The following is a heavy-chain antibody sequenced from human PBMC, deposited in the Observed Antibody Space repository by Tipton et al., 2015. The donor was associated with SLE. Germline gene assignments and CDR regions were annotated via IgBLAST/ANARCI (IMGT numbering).Heavy chain of an antibody. J-gene: IGHJ5*02. CDR2: IYTSGST. CDR3: ARHGRIFNWFDP. D-gene: IGHD1-26*01. V-gene: IGHV4-4*09. Sequence: TLSLTCTVSGGSISSYYWSWIRQPPGKGLEWIGYIYTSGSTNYNPSLKSRVTISVDTSKNQFSLKLSSVTAADTAVYYCARHGRIFNWFDPWGQGTLVTVSS. CDR1: GGSISSYY.